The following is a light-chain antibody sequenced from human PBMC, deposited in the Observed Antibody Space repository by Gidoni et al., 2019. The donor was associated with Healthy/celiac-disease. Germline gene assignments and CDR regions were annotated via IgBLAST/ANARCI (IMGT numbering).Light chain of an antibody. CDR1: QSLLRSNGYSN. Sequence: MTSQSLLSLPVTPLAPAPRSCRSSQSLLRSNGYSNLAWYLQKPGQAPQLLIYWGSNRASGVPDRFSGSGSGTDFTLKISSVEAEDVAVYYCMQSLQSPPTFGQGTKLEIK. J-gene: IGKJ2*01. CDR2: WGS. V-gene: IGKV2-28*01. CDR3: MQSLQSPPT.